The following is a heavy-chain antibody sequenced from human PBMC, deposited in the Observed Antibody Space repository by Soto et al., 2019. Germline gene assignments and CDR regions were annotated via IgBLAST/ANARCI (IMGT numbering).Heavy chain of an antibody. CDR3: ARGPPLGY. Sequence: SETLSLTCAVSGGSISSGGYSWTWIRQPPGKGLEWIGYIYHGASTYYNPSLKSRVTISVDRSKNQFSLKLSSVTAADTAVYYCARGPPLGYWGQGTLVTVSS. V-gene: IGHV4-30-2*01. CDR2: IYHGAST. J-gene: IGHJ4*02. CDR1: GGSISSGGYS.